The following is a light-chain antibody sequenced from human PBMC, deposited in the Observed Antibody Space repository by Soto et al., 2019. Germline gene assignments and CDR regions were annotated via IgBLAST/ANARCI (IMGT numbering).Light chain of an antibody. Sequence: IEMTQFPSTLSASVGDRVTITCRASQGIRNDLDWFQQKPGKAPKLLIYAASNLQSGVPARFSGSGSGTDFTLTISSLQPEDFATYYCLQKYFYPFTFGPGTKVDIK. CDR2: AAS. J-gene: IGKJ3*01. CDR1: QGIRND. V-gene: IGKV1-6*01. CDR3: LQKYFYPFT.